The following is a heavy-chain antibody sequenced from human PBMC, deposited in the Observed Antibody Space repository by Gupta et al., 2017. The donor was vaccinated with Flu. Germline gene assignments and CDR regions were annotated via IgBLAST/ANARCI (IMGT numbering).Heavy chain of an antibody. V-gene: IGHV3-21*01. CDR3: ARDLNTEEYYDSRGYYVHNWFDP. CDR1: GFTFSPYR. D-gene: IGHD3-22*01. J-gene: IGHJ5*02. CDR2: ISSSSDDI. Sequence: EVQLVESGGGLVKPGGSLRLSCVASGFTFSPYRMNWVRQSPGKGLEWVSSISSSSDDIDYADSVKGRITISRDNAKNSLYLQMNSLRAEDTAVYYCARDLNTEEYYDSRGYYVHNWFDPWGQGTLVTVSS.